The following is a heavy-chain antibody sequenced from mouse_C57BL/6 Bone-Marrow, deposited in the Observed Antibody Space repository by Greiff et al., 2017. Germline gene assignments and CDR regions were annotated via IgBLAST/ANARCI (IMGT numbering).Heavy chain of an antibody. Sequence: QVHVKQSGAELVKPGASVKLSCKASGYTFTSYWMHWVKQRPGQGLEWIGMIHPNSGSTNYNEKFKSKATLTVDKSSSTAYMQLSSLTSEDSAVYYCARSIYYSGSSPAWFAYWGQGTLVTVSA. CDR3: ARSIYYSGSSPAWFAY. CDR2: IHPNSGST. D-gene: IGHD1-1*01. CDR1: GYTFTSYW. V-gene: IGHV1-64*01. J-gene: IGHJ3*01.